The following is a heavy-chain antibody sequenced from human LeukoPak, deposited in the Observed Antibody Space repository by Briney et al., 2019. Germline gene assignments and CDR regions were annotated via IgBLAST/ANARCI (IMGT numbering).Heavy chain of an antibody. CDR3: AKAGSIRFDY. CDR2: ISGSGGGT. Sequence: GGSLRLSCAASGFTFSSSAMSWVRQAPGKGLEWVSGISGSGGGTYYADSVKGRFIISRDNSKNTLYLQMNSLRAEDTAAYYCAKAGSIRFDYWGQGTMVTVSS. J-gene: IGHJ4*02. V-gene: IGHV3-23*01. D-gene: IGHD1-26*01. CDR1: GFTFSSSA.